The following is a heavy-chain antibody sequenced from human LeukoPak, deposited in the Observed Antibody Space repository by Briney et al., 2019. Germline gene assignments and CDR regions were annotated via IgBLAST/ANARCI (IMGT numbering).Heavy chain of an antibody. CDR1: GYTFTGYY. V-gene: IGHV1-2*02. CDR2: INPNSGGT. D-gene: IGHD5-18*01. CDR3: ASTRDTAMVAGEDYFDY. Sequence: VASVKVSCKASGYTFTGYYMHWVRQAPGQGLEWMGWINPNSGGTNYAQKFQGRVTMTRDTSISTAYMELSRLRSDDTAVYYCASTRDTAMVAGEDYFDYWGQGTLVTVSS. J-gene: IGHJ4*02.